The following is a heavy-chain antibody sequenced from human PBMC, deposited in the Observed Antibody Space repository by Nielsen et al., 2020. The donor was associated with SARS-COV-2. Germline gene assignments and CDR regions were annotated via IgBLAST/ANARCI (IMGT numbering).Heavy chain of an antibody. CDR3: TTDTSSSGWPYYFDY. V-gene: IGHV3-23*01. Sequence: GVLKISCAASGFTFSDYYMSWVRQAPGKGLEWVSAISGSGGSTYYADSVKGRFTISRDNSKNTLYLQMNSLRAEDTAVYYCTTDTSSSGWPYYFDYWGQGTLVTVSS. CDR1: GFTFSDYY. CDR2: ISGSGGST. J-gene: IGHJ4*02. D-gene: IGHD6-19*01.